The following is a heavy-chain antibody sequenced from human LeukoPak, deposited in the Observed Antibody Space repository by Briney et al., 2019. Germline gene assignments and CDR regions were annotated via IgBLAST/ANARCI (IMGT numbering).Heavy chain of an antibody. J-gene: IGHJ4*02. CDR1: GYTFTIYY. V-gene: IGHV1-46*01. Sequence: ASVTVSCTASGYTFTIYYMHWVRQAPGQGLEWMGIINPSGGSTSYAQKFQGRVTMTRDTSTSTVYMELSSLRSEDTAVYYCARDMGEGWNYVNYFDYWGQGTLVTVSS. CDR2: INPSGGST. D-gene: IGHD1-7*01. CDR3: ARDMGEGWNYVNYFDY.